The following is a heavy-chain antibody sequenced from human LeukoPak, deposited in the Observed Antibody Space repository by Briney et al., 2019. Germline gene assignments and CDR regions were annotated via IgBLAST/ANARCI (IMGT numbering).Heavy chain of an antibody. CDR1: GGSISSSSYY. J-gene: IGHJ4*02. V-gene: IGHV4-39*01. CDR2: IYYSGST. D-gene: IGHD2-2*01. Sequence: SETLSLTCTVSGGSISSSSYYWGWIRQPPGKGLEWIGSIYYSGSTYYNPSLKSRVTISVDTSKNQFSLKLSSVTAADTAVYYCARQSRVVPAASFDYWGQGTLVTVSS. CDR3: ARQSRVVPAASFDY.